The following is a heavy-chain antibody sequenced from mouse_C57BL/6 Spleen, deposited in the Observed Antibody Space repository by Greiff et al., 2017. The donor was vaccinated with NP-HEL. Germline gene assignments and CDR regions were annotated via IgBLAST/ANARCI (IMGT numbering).Heavy chain of an antibody. D-gene: IGHD2-2*01. V-gene: IGHV1-55*01. CDR3: ARWGLRRDYYAMDY. CDR1: GYTFTSYW. J-gene: IGHJ4*01. Sequence: QVQLQQPGAELVKPGASVKMSCKASGYTFTSYWITWVKQRPGQGLEWIGDIYPGSGSTNYNEKFKSKATLTVDTSSSTDYMQLSSLTSEDSAVYYCARWGLRRDYYAMDYWGQGTSVTVSS. CDR2: IYPGSGST.